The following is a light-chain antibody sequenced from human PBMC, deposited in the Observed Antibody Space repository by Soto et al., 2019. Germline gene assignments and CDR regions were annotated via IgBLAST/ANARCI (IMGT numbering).Light chain of an antibody. CDR1: SSDVGGYNY. CDR2: EVS. CDR3: SSYTSSSTLV. Sequence: QSALTQPASVSGSPGQSITISCTGTSSDVGGYNYVSWYQQHPGKAPKLMIYEVSNRPSGVSNRFSDSKSGNTASLTISGLQAEDEADYYCSSYTSSSTLVFGTGTTLTVL. J-gene: IGLJ1*01. V-gene: IGLV2-14*01.